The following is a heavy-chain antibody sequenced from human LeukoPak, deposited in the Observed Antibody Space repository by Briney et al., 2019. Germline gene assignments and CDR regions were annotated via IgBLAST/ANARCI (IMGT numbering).Heavy chain of an antibody. V-gene: IGHV3-21*01. CDR3: ARDRSGYLGY. CDR2: ISSSSSYI. CDR1: GFTFSSYS. J-gene: IGHJ4*02. D-gene: IGHD3-3*01. Sequence: GGSLRLSCAASGFTFSSYSMNWVRQAPGKGLEWVSSISSSSSYIYYAGSVKGRFTISRDNAKNSLYLQMNSLRAEDTAVYYCARDRSGYLGYWGQGTLVTVSS.